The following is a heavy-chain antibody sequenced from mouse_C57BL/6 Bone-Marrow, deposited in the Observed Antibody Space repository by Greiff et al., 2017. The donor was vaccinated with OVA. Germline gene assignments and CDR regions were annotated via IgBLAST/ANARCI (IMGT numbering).Heavy chain of an antibody. CDR3: ARYGVFDY. J-gene: IGHJ2*01. Sequence: EVKLVESGPELVKPGASVKIFCKASGYSFTGYNMNRVKQSNGKSLEWIGVINPNYGTTSYNQKFKGKATLTVDQSSSTAYMQLNSLTSEDSAVYYCARYGVFDYWGQGTTLTVSS. CDR1: GYSFTGYN. CDR2: INPNYGTT. D-gene: IGHD1-1*02. V-gene: IGHV1-39*01.